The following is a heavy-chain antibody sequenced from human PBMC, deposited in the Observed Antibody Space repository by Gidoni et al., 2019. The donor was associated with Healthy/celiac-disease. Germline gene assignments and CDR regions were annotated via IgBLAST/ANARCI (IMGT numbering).Heavy chain of an antibody. CDR2: IYTSGST. V-gene: IGHV4-61*02. Sequence: QVQLQESGPGLVKPSQTLSLTCTVSGGSISSGSYYWSWIRQPAGKGLEWIGRIYTSGSTNYNPSLKSRVTISVDTSKNQFSLKLSSVTAADTAVYYCARVVIGSYSLDYWGQGTLVTVSS. CDR3: ARVVIGSYSLDY. CDR1: GGSISSGSYY. J-gene: IGHJ4*02. D-gene: IGHD1-26*01.